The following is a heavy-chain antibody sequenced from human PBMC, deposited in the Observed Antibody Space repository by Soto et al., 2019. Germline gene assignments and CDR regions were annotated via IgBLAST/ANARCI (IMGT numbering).Heavy chain of an antibody. J-gene: IGHJ3*02. D-gene: IGHD6-19*01. CDR2: ISSSGRTI. V-gene: IGHV3-11*01. CDR1: GFAVSDYY. CDR3: ARSSGWYALGAFDI. Sequence: QVQLVESGGGLVKPGGSLRLSCAASGFAVSDYYMSWISQAPGKGLEWVSYISSSGRTIYCADSVKGRFTISRDNAKKSLYLQMNSLRADDTAVYHCARSSGWYALGAFDIWGQGTLVTVSS.